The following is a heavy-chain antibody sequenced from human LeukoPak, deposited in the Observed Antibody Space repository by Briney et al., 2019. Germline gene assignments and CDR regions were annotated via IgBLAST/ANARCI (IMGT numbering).Heavy chain of an antibody. Sequence: GGSLRLSCAASGFTFSSSWMHWVRQAPGKGLESVSAISSNGGSAYYANSVKGRFTVSRDNSKNTLYLQMGSLRAEDMAVYYCAREISRAFDIWGQGTMVTVSS. J-gene: IGHJ3*02. V-gene: IGHV3-64*01. D-gene: IGHD2/OR15-2a*01. CDR2: ISSNGGSA. CDR1: GFTFSSSW. CDR3: AREISRAFDI.